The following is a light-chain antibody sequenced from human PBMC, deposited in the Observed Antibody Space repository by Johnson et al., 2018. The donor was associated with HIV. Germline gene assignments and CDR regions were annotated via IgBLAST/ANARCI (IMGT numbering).Light chain of an antibody. V-gene: IGLV1-51*01. Sequence: QSVLTQPPSVSAAPGQKVTISCSGSSSNIGNNYVSWYQQLPGTAPKLLIYDNNKRPSGIPHRFSGSKSGTSATLGITGLQTGDEADYYCGTWDSSLSAYVFGTGPNVTVL. CDR2: DNN. J-gene: IGLJ1*01. CDR1: SSNIGNNY. CDR3: GTWDSSLSAYV.